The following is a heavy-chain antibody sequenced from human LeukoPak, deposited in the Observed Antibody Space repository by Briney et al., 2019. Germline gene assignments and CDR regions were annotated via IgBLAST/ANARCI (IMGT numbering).Heavy chain of an antibody. V-gene: IGHV1-8*03. CDR3: ASTYYYDSSGYYYVEYFQH. D-gene: IGHD3-22*01. CDR1: GYTFTSYD. J-gene: IGHJ1*01. Sequence: ASVKVSCKASGYTFTSYDINWVRQATGQGLEWMGWMNPNSGNTGYAQKFQGRVTITRDTSASTAYMELSSLRSEDTAVYYCASTYYYDSSGYYYVEYFQHWGQGTLVTVSS. CDR2: MNPNSGNT.